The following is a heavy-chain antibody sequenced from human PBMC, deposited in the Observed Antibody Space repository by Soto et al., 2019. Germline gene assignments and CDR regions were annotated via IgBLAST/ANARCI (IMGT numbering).Heavy chain of an antibody. CDR3: ASADTVRYYADDSSDYFYFFDY. J-gene: IGHJ4*02. V-gene: IGHV4-59*01. Sequence: SSETLSLTCTVSGDSISTFYWGWVRQSPGKELEWIGYVYYTGSTNYNPSLKSRVTISVHRSKNQFSLKLTSATAADTAVYYCASADTVRYYADDSSDYFYFFDYWGQGTPVTVSS. CDR1: GDSISTFY. D-gene: IGHD3-22*01. CDR2: VYYTGST.